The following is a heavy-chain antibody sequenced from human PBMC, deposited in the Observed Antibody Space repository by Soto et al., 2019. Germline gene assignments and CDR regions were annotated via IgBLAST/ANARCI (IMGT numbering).Heavy chain of an antibody. Sequence: SETLSLTCTVSGGSISSYYWSWLRQPPGKGLEWIGYIYYSGSTNYNPSLKSRVTISADKSISTAYLQWSSLKASDTAMYYCARHNRYSSTWFEGWFDPWGQGTLVTVSS. CDR3: ARHNRYSSTWFEGWFDP. D-gene: IGHD6-13*01. CDR2: IYYSGST. V-gene: IGHV4-59*12. J-gene: IGHJ5*02. CDR1: GGSISSYY.